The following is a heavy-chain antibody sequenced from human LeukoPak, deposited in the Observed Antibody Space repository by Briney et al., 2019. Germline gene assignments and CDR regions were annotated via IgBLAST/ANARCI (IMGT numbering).Heavy chain of an antibody. D-gene: IGHD6-13*01. CDR2: VFNGGST. J-gene: IGHJ4*02. CDR3: ASRPAGSTWYGVFDY. Sequence: SETLSLTCTVSGGSITSHFWSWIRQPPGKGLEWIGYVFNGGSTNHNPSLKSRVTMSIDPSRDQFSLRLSSVTAADTAIYYCASRPAGSTWYGVFDYWSQGTLSPSPQ. CDR1: GGSITSHF. V-gene: IGHV4-59*11.